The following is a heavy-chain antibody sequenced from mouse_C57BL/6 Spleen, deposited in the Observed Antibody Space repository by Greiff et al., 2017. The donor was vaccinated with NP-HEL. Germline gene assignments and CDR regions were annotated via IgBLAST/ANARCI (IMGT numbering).Heavy chain of an antibody. CDR2: IYPGNSDP. J-gene: IGHJ2*01. CDR3: TRGGTSYYSIYGGFDY. CDR1: GYTFTSYW. V-gene: IGHV1-5*01. Sequence: EVQLQESGTVLARPGASVKMSCKTSGYTFTSYWMHWVKQRPGQGLEWIGAIYPGNSDPSYNQKFKGKANLTAVTSASTAYMQLSRLTKEDSAVYYGTRGGTSYYSIYGGFDYWGQGTTLTVSS. D-gene: IGHD2-5*01.